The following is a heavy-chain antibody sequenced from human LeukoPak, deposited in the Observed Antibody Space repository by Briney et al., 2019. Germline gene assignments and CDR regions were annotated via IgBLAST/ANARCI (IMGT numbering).Heavy chain of an antibody. CDR1: GYSISSGYY. J-gene: IGHJ4*02. CDR2: IYYSGST. Sequence: SETMSLTCAVSGYSISSGYYWGWIRQPPGKGLEWIGSIYYSGSTYYNPSLKSRVTISVDTSKNQFSLKLSSVTAADTAVYYCARRWGYYYDSSGYDYWGQGTLVTVSS. CDR3: ARRWGYYYDSSGYDY. D-gene: IGHD3-22*01. V-gene: IGHV4-38-2*01.